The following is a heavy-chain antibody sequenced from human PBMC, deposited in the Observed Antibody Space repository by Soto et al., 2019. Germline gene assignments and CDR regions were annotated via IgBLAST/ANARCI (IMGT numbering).Heavy chain of an antibody. CDR1: GYTFTSYG. Sequence: ASVKVSCKASGYTFTSYGISWVRQAPGQGLEWMGWISAYNGNTNYAQKLQGRVTMTTDTSTSTAYMELRSLRSDDTAVYYCARDVRPRSRFAPCGQGSLVPVSS. CDR3: ARDVRPRSRFAP. V-gene: IGHV1-18*01. CDR2: ISAYNGNT. J-gene: IGHJ5*02.